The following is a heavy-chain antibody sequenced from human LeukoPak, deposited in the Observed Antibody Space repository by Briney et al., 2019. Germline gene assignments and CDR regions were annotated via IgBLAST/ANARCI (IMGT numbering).Heavy chain of an antibody. Sequence: GGSLRLSCAASGFSFSSYSMNWVRQAPGKGLEWVSYISSSSSYIYYADSVKGRFTISRDNAKNSLYLQMSSVRAEDTAVYYCARDMQGYGAPFDYWGQGTLVTVSS. CDR3: ARDMQGYGAPFDY. J-gene: IGHJ4*02. CDR1: GFSFSSYS. CDR2: ISSSSSYI. D-gene: IGHD4-17*01. V-gene: IGHV3-21*01.